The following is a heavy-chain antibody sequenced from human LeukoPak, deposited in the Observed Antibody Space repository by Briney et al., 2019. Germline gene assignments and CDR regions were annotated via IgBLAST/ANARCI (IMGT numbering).Heavy chain of an antibody. J-gene: IGHJ6*03. CDR1: GFTFSSYD. CDR3: AKDRAARGRGNYFYMDV. Sequence: GGSLRLSCAASGFTFSSYDMHWVRQATGKGLEWVSHITWDGGSTHYADSVEGRFTISRDNRENSLYLQMNSLRPEDTALYYCAKDRAARGRGNYFYMDVWGKGTTVTVSS. CDR2: ITWDGGST. V-gene: IGHV3-43D*03. D-gene: IGHD2/OR15-2a*01.